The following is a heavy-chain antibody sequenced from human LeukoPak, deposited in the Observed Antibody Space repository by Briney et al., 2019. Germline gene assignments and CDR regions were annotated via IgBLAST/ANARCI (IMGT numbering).Heavy chain of an antibody. J-gene: IGHJ4*02. CDR2: FGLVGVHI. V-gene: IGHV3-23*01. CDR1: GFIFNNYG. Sequence: GGSLRLSCAASGFIFNNYGMSWVRQAPGKGPEWVSTFGLVGVHIKYADSAKGRLTISRDNSQNTLFLLLNSLRAEDTAVYYCAKRGGYCDGTTCYHNFDSWGQGTPVTV. CDR3: AKRGGYCDGTTCYHNFDS. D-gene: IGHD2-2*01.